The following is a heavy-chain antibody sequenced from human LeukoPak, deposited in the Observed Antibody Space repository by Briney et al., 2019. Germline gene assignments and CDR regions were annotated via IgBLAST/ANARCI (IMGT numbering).Heavy chain of an antibody. Sequence: GASVKVSCKASGYTFTSYYIHWVRQAPGQGLEWMGIINPSGGSTSYAQKFQGRVTMTRDTSTSTVYMELSSLRSEDTAVYYCARDREPFWSGYYFDYWGQGTLVTVSS. CDR2: INPSGGST. D-gene: IGHD3-3*01. CDR3: ARDREPFWSGYYFDY. CDR1: GYTFTSYY. J-gene: IGHJ4*02. V-gene: IGHV1-46*01.